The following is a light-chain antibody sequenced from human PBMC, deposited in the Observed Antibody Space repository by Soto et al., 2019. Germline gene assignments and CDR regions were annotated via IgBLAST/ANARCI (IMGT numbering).Light chain of an antibody. CDR2: ANT. J-gene: IGLJ2*01. V-gene: IGLV1-40*01. CDR3: QSYDSSLSASV. Sequence: QSVLTQPPSVSGAPGQRITISCTGSSSNIRAGYDVHWYQQLPGTAPKLLIYANTNRPSGVPGRFSGSKSGASASLAITGLQAEDEADYYCQSYDSSLSASVFGGGTKLNRP. CDR1: SSNIRAGYD.